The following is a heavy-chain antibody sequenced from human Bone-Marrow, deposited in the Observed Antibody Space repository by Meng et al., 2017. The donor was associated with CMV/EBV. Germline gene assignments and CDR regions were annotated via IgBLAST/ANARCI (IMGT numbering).Heavy chain of an antibody. CDR1: GFTFSSYW. J-gene: IGHJ4*02. V-gene: IGHV3-7*03. CDR3: AAPDLDHCSSTSCYLDY. CDR2: IKQDGSEK. Sequence: GGSLRLSCAASGFTFSSYWMSWVRQAPGKGLEWVANIKQDGSEKYYVDSVKGRFTISRDNSKNSLYLQMNSLRAEDTAVYYCAAPDLDHCSSTSCYLDYWGQGTLVTVSS. D-gene: IGHD2-2*01.